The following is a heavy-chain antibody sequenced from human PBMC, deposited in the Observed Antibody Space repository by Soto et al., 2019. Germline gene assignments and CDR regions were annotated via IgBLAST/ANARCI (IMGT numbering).Heavy chain of an antibody. Sequence: SETLSLTCTVSGGSISSYYWSWIRQPPGKGLEWIGYIYYSGSTNYNPSLKSRVTISVDTSKNQFSLKLSSVTAADTAVYYCAREAPLASSSWRGYYYGMDVWGQGTTVTV. CDR1: GGSISSYY. CDR2: IYYSGST. CDR3: AREAPLASSSWRGYYYGMDV. D-gene: IGHD6-13*01. V-gene: IGHV4-59*01. J-gene: IGHJ6*02.